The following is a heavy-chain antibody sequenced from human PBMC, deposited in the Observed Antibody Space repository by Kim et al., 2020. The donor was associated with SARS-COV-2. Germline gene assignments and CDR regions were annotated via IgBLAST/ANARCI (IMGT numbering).Heavy chain of an antibody. CDR2: IESRADNYAT. D-gene: IGHD4-4*01. J-gene: IGHJ4*02. V-gene: IGHV3-73*01. Sequence: GGSLRLSCAASGFTFSDYAIHWVRQAPGKGLEWLGRIESRADNYATSYAGSAKGRFTISRDNSKNTPYLQMNSLKIEDTAVYYCATASYRTPSNYYCCQG. CDR1: GFTFSDYA. CDR3: ATASYRTPSNYY.